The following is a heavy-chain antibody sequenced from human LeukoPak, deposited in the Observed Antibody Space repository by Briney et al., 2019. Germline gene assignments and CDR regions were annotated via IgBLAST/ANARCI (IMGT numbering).Heavy chain of an antibody. CDR2: VHYNGDT. V-gene: IGHV4-61*05. CDR3: ARGTITMVGGVRYWFAP. CDR1: GGSISSSSYY. D-gene: IGHD3-10*01. Sequence: SETLSLTCTVSGGSISSSSYYWGWIRQPPGKGLEWIGYVHYNGDTNYNPSLKSRVTISVDLSKNQFSLNLKSVTAADTAVYFCARGTITMVGGVRYWFAPWGPGTQVTVSS. J-gene: IGHJ5*02.